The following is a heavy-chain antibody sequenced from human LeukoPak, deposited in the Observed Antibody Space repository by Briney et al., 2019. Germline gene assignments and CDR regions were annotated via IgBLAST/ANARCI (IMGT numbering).Heavy chain of an antibody. Sequence: GGSLRLSCAASGFTFSDYYMSWIRQAPGKGLEWVSYISSSGATIYYTDSVKGRFTISSDNAKNSLYLQMNSLRAEDTAVYYCARALGRLYGSGIIGYWGQGTLVTVSS. CDR3: ARALGRLYGSGIIGY. D-gene: IGHD3-10*01. V-gene: IGHV3-11*01. J-gene: IGHJ4*02. CDR1: GFTFSDYY. CDR2: ISSSGATI.